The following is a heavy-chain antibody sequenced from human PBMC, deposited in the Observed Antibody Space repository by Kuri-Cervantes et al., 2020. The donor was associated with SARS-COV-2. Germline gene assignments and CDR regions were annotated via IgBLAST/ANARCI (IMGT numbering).Heavy chain of an antibody. CDR2: IKSKTDGGTT. CDR3: TRVSCSSTSCYYAFDI. V-gene: IGHV3-49*03. D-gene: IGHD2-2*01. J-gene: IGHJ3*02. CDR1: GFTFGDYA. Sequence: GESLKISCTASGFTFGDYAMSWFRQAPGKGLEWVGRIKSKTDGGTTDYAAPVKGRFTISRDDSKSIAYLQMNSLKTEDTAVYYCTRVSCSSTSCYYAFDIWGQGTMVTVSS.